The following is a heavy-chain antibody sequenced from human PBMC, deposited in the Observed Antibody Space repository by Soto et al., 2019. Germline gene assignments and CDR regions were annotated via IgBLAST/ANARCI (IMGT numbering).Heavy chain of an antibody. V-gene: IGHV1-2*04. CDR2: INPNSGGT. Sequence: QVQLVQSGAEVKKPGDSVKVSCKASGYTFTGYYMHWVRQAPGQGLEWMGWINPNSGGTNYAQKFQGWVTRTRGTSISTHNMELSRLRSDYTAVDYCARAAGRNWNSLVYWGQGTLSTVSS. D-gene: IGHD1-7*01. J-gene: IGHJ4*02. CDR1: GYTFTGYY. CDR3: ARAAGRNWNSLVY.